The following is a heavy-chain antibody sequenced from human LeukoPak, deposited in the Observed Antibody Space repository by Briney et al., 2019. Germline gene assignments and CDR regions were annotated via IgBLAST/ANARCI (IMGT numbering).Heavy chain of an antibody. V-gene: IGHV3-7*01. CDR2: INQDGSVK. CDR3: ARDSGAVAGTGYFDY. Sequence: GGSLRLSCAASGFIFSNFWMSWVRQAPGRGLEWVANINQDGSVKNSVDSVKGRFTISRDNAKNSLYLQMNSLRVEDTAVYYCARDSGAVAGTGYFDYWGQGTLVTVSS. J-gene: IGHJ4*02. D-gene: IGHD6-19*01. CDR1: GFIFSNFW.